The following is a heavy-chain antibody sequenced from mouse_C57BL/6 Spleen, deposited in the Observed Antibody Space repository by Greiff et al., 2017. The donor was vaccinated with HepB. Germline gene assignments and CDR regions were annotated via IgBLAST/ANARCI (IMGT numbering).Heavy chain of an antibody. CDR1: GYTFTSYW. CDR3: ARAYYGSSYLHFDY. Sequence: QVQLQQPGAELVKPGASVKMSCKASGYTFTSYWITWVKQRPGQGLEWIGDIYPGSGSTNYNEKFKSKATLTVDTASSTAYMQLSSLTSEDSAVYYGARAYYGSSYLHFDYWGQGTTLTVSS. CDR2: IYPGSGST. V-gene: IGHV1-55*01. D-gene: IGHD1-1*01. J-gene: IGHJ2*01.